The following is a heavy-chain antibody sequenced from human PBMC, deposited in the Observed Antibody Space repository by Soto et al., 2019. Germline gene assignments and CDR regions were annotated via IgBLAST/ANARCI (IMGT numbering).Heavy chain of an antibody. CDR3: AKDRVEWFPLGYYGMDV. J-gene: IGHJ6*02. D-gene: IGHD3-3*01. CDR1: GFTFSSYG. V-gene: IGHV3-30*18. Sequence: QVQLVESGGGVVQPGRSLRLSCAASGFTFSSYGMHWVRQAPGKGLEWVAVISYDGSNKYYADSVKGRFTISRDNSKNTLYLKMNSLRAEDTAVYYCAKDRVEWFPLGYYGMDVWGQGTTVTVSS. CDR2: ISYDGSNK.